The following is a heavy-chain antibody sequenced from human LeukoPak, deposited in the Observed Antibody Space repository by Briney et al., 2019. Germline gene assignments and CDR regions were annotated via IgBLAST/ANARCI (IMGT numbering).Heavy chain of an antibody. CDR1: GFTLSTYW. Sequence: GGSLRLSCAASGFTLSTYWMHWVRQGPGKGLVWVSRINSDGSSTSYADSVKGRFTISRDNAKNTVYLQMNSLRAEDTAVYYCAKDRYCGGGTCYWSYFDYWGQGTLVTVSS. CDR3: AKDRYCGGGTCYWSYFDY. J-gene: IGHJ4*02. CDR2: INSDGSST. D-gene: IGHD2-15*01. V-gene: IGHV3-74*01.